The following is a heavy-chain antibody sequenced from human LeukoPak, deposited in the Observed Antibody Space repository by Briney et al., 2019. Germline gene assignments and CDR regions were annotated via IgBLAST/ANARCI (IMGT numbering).Heavy chain of an antibody. J-gene: IGHJ4*02. CDR3: ARGHTRITMLRGSRSAYYFDY. CDR2: IYHSGNT. Sequence: SETLSLTCTVSGFSISRGHYWGWIRQPPGKGLEWIGSIYHSGNTFYNPSLNSRVTISVDTSKNQFSLKLSSVTAADTAVYYCARGHTRITMLRGSRSAYYFDYWGQGTLVTVSS. V-gene: IGHV4-38-2*02. D-gene: IGHD3-10*01. CDR1: GFSISRGHY.